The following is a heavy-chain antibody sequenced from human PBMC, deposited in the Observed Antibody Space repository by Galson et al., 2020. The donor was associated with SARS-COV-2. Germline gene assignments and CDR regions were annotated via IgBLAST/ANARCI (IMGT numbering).Heavy chain of an antibody. Sequence: GGSLRLSCAASGFTFDDYAMHWVRQAPGKGLEWVSGISWNSGSIGYADSVKGRFTISRDNAKNSLYLQMNSLRAEDTALYYCAKTILTYYYDSSGYGACDIWGQGTMVTVSS. CDR2: ISWNSGSI. CDR1: GFTFDDYA. D-gene: IGHD3-22*01. CDR3: AKTILTYYYDSSGYGACDI. V-gene: IGHV3-9*01. J-gene: IGHJ3*02.